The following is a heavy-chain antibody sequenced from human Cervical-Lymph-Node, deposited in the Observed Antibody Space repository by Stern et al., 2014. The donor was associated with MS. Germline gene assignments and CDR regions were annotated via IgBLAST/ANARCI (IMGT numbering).Heavy chain of an antibody. Sequence: QVNLKESGPALVKPTQTLTLTCTFSGVSLSTNGMCLRWLRQPPGKALEWLALLDWDGEKYYSTALKTRLTISKDTSKNQVVLTMTNMAPLDTATYFCVRAREGYYFDYWGQGIPVTVSS. CDR3: VRAREGYYFDY. CDR2: LDWDGEK. J-gene: IGHJ4*02. CDR1: GVSLSTNGMC. V-gene: IGHV2-70*01. D-gene: IGHD2-21*01.